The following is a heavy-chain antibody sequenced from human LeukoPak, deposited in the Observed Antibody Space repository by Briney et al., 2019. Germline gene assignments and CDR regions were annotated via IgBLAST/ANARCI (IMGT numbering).Heavy chain of an antibody. V-gene: IGHV1-2*02. CDR2: IDPDSGGT. J-gene: IGHJ4*02. CDR3: ARVPGPYTTSRFDF. CDR1: GYTFTGYY. Sequence: GASVRVSCKTSGYTFTGYYLHWARQAPGQRTEWMGRIDPDSGGTHYGQKFQGRVTVTRDTSITTVYMELSGLTSDDTAVYYCARVPGPYTTSRFDFWGQGTLVTVSS. D-gene: IGHD2-2*02.